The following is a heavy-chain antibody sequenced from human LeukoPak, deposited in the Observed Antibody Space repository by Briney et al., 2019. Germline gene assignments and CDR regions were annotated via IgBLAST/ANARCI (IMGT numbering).Heavy chain of an antibody. D-gene: IGHD3-22*01. CDR3: ARTPGDYYDSSGRVDY. Sequence: SETLSLTCTVSVGSISSSSYYWGWIRQPPGKGLEGIGSIYYSGSTYYNPSLKSRVTISVDTSKNQFSLKLSSVTAADTAVYYCARTPGDYYDSSGRVDYWGQGTLVTVSS. J-gene: IGHJ4*02. CDR2: IYYSGST. V-gene: IGHV4-39*07. CDR1: VGSISSSSYY.